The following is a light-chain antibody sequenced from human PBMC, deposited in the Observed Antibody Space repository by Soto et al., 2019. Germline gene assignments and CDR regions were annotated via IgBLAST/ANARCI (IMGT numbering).Light chain of an antibody. V-gene: IGKV3-20*01. Sequence: EIVLTQSPGTLSLSPGERATLSCRASQTVTSNYLAWYQQKPGQAPRLLIYGASGRATGIPDRFSGSGSGTDFTLTISRVEPEDFAVYYCQQYGSSPCFGQGTRLEI. J-gene: IGKJ5*01. CDR1: QTVTSNY. CDR2: GAS. CDR3: QQYGSSPC.